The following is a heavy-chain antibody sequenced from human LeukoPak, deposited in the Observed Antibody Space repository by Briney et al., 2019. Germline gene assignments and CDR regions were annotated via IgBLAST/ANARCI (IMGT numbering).Heavy chain of an antibody. V-gene: IGHV3-53*01. D-gene: IGHD3-16*01. J-gene: IGHJ4*02. CDR2: IHSGGSS. CDR3: PGGPPAENFFDF. CDR1: GFTVSHNY. Sequence: PGGSLRLSCTASGFTVSHNYMHWVRQAPGKGLEWVSVIHSGGSSYHADSVKGRFTISRDNSKNTVFLQLNSLRAEDTAVYYCPGGPPAENFFDFGGQGTLVTVSS.